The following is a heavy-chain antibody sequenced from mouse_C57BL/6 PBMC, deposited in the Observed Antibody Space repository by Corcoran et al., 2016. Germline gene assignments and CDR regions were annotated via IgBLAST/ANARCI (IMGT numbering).Heavy chain of an antibody. CDR1: GYTFTDYY. J-gene: IGHJ1*03. CDR2: INPNNGGT. Sequence: EVQLQQSGPELVKPGASVKISCKASGYTFTDYYMNWVKQSHGKSLEWIGDINPNNGGTSYNQKFKGKATLTVDKSSSTAYMELRSLTSEDSAVYDCARGGQGFDVWGTGTTVTVSS. V-gene: IGHV1-26*01. D-gene: IGHD3-3*01. CDR3: ARGGQGFDV.